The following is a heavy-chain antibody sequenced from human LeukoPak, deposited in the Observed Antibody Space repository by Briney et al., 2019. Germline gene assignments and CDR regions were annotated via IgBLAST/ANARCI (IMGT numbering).Heavy chain of an antibody. CDR3: AREPIVVVPAATFPATNWFDP. V-gene: IGHV4-39*02. CDR2: VYYSGST. Sequence: PSETLSLTCTVSGGSISSSSYYWGWIRQPPGKGLEWIGSVYYSGSTYYNPSLKSRVTISVDTSKNQFSLKLSSVTAADTAVYYCAREPIVVVPAATFPATNWFDPWGQGTLVTVSS. CDR1: GGSISSSSYY. D-gene: IGHD2-2*01. J-gene: IGHJ5*02.